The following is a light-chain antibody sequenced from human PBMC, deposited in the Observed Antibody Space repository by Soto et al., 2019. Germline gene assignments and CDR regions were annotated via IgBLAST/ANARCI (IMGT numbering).Light chain of an antibody. CDR2: GAS. V-gene: IGKV3-20*01. CDR3: QQYNGSPGT. J-gene: IGKJ1*01. Sequence: EILLTQCPNTLSVSTRESATLSCRTSRTVSSSYLAWCQQSPGQAPGLLIYGASTRAAGIPDRFSGSGSGTEFTLTITRLESEDFAVYFCQQYNGSPGTFGQGTRVEIK. CDR1: RTVSSSY.